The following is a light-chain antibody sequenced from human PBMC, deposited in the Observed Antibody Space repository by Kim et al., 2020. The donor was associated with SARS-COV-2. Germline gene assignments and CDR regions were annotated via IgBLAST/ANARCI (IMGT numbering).Light chain of an antibody. V-gene: IGLV2-8*01. CDR3: SSYVDSDQYA. J-gene: IGLJ1*01. Sequence: GQSVTNACPGTSSAVCGYNYVSGDQQHPGKAPKLIIYEVSKRPSGVPDRFSGSKSGNTASLSVSGLQSEDEADYYCSSYVDSDQYAFGTGTKVTVL. CDR1: SSAVCGYNY. CDR2: EVS.